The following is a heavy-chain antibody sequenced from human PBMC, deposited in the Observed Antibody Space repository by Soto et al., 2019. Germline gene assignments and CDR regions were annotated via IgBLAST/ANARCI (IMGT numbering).Heavy chain of an antibody. V-gene: IGHV3-64D*06. J-gene: IGHJ4*02. CDR3: VKDLSEYYASGRWFDY. CDR2: ISSNGGST. D-gene: IGHD3-10*01. Sequence: PGGSLRLSCSASGFTFSSYAMHWVRQAPGKGLEYVSAISSNGGSTYYADSVKGRFTISRDNSKNTLYLQMSSLRAEDTAVYYCVKDLSEYYASGRWFDYWGQGTLVTVSS. CDR1: GFTFSSYA.